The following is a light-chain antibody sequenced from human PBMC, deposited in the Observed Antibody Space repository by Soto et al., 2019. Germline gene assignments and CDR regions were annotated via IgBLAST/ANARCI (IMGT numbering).Light chain of an antibody. V-gene: IGLV1-40*01. CDR1: TSNIGAVYG. J-gene: IGLJ2*01. CDR2: AND. Sequence: QSVLTQPPSVSGAPGQSVTISCTGSTSNIGAVYGFHWYQQIRGTAPRLLIFANDNRPSGVPDRFSGSKSGTSASLTITGLHAEDEADYYCPSDDSTRSVVFGGGTQLTVL. CDR3: PSDDSTRSVV.